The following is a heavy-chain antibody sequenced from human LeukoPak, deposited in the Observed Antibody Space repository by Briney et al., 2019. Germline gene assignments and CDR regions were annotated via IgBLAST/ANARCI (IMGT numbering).Heavy chain of an antibody. V-gene: IGHV1-18*04. CDR2: ISAYNGNT. D-gene: IGHD3-10*01. Sequence: GASVKVSCKASGYTFTSYGISWVRQAPGQGLEWMGWISAYNGNTNYAQKLQGRVTMTTDTSTSTAYMELRSLRSDDTAVYYCARDRHRWGSGSYNGEIWGQGTLVTVSS. J-gene: IGHJ4*02. CDR3: ARDRHRWGSGSYNGEI. CDR1: GYTFTSYG.